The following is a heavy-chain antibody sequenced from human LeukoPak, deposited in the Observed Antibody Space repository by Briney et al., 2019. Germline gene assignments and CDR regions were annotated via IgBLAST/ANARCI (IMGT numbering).Heavy chain of an antibody. V-gene: IGHV1-24*01. J-gene: IGHJ5*02. CDR2: FDPEDGET. Sequence: VASVKVSCKVSGYTLTELSMHWVRQAPGKGLEWMGGFDPEDGETIYAQKFQGRVTMTEDTSTDTAYMELSSLRSEDTAVYYCATVTNIVVVPAAMQDWFDPWGQGTLVTVSS. D-gene: IGHD2-2*01. CDR1: GYTLTELS. CDR3: ATVTNIVVVPAAMQDWFDP.